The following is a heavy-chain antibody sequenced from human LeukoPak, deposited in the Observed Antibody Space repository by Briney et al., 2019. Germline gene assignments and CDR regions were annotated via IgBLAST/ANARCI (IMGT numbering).Heavy chain of an antibody. Sequence: SVKVSCKASGGTFSNYAISWVRQAPGQGLEWMGGIIPILGTANYAPKFQDRVTISMDESTSTSFMELRSLRSEDTAVYYCATSGYRNSFGGNYYYYMDVWDNGTTVTVSS. CDR3: ATSGYRNSFGGNYYYYMDV. J-gene: IGHJ6*03. V-gene: IGHV1-69*05. CDR1: GGTFSNYA. D-gene: IGHD4-11*01. CDR2: IIPILGTA.